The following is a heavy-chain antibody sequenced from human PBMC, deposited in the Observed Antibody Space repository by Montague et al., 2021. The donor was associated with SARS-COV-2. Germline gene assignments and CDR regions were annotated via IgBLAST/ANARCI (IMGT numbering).Heavy chain of an antibody. CDR2: TYYRSKWYN. V-gene: IGHV6-1*01. CDR1: GDSVSSTSAP. J-gene: IGHJ4*02. CDR3: ARELRRIIMIVDIRGFDY. Sequence: CAISGDSVSSTSAPWNWLRQSPSRGLEWLGRTYYRSKWYNDYAVALKXXISIHPDTSKNQFSLQLNSATAEDTDVYYCARELRRIIMIVDIRGFDYWGQGTLVTVSS. D-gene: IGHD3-22*01.